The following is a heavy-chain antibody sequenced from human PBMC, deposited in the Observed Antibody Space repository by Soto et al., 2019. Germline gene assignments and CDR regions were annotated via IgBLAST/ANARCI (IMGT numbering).Heavy chain of an antibody. V-gene: IGHV2-5*02. CDR2: IYWDDDK. Sequence: QITLKESGPTLVKPTQTLTLTCTFSGFSLSTSGVGVGWIRQPPGKALEWLALIYWDDDKRYSPSLKSRLTTPKTPSKTRVPLTMTNGALVNTATFSCAPLPLRGGGMAGAGGIDVFDLGAKGKMVPVS. CDR3: APLPLRGGGMAGAGGIDVFDL. J-gene: IGHJ3*01. CDR1: GFSLSTSGVG. D-gene: IGHD3-16*01.